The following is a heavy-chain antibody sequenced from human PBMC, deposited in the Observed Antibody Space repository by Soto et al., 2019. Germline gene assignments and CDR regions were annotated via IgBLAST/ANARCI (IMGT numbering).Heavy chain of an antibody. Sequence: ASVKVSCKASGYTFTSYGINWVRQATGHGLEWMGWINPNSGNIGYAQKFQGRVTMTRDTAIRTAYMEVSRLRSDDTAVYYCARGRASGSYYLLDYWGHGTLVTVSS. V-gene: IGHV1-8*02. D-gene: IGHD3-10*01. CDR2: INPNSGNI. J-gene: IGHJ4*01. CDR3: ARGRASGSYYLLDY. CDR1: GYTFTSYG.